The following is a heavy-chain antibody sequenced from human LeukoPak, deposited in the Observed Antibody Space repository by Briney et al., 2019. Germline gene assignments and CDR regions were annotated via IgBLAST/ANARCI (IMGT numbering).Heavy chain of an antibody. V-gene: IGHV1-2*02. J-gene: IGHJ5*02. CDR2: INPNSGGT. CDR1: GYTFTGYY. CDR3: ARGGYDILTGYYSRNWFDP. Sequence: ASVKVSCKASGYTFTGYYMHWVRQAPGQGLEWMGWINPNSGGTNYAQKFQGRVTMTRDTSISTAYMELSRLRSDDTAVYYCARGGYDILTGYYSRNWFDPWGQGTLVTVSS. D-gene: IGHD3-9*01.